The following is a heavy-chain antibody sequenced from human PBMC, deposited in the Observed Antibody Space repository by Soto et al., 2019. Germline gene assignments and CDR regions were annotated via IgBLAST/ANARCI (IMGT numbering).Heavy chain of an antibody. V-gene: IGHV3-30*18. CDR2: ISNDGSNK. J-gene: IGHJ4*01. D-gene: IGHD1-26*01. Sequence: QVHLVESGGGVVQPGRSLRLSCAASGFSFSTYGMHWVRQAPGKGLEWVAFISNDGSNKYSADSRKGRFTISRDNSKNTLYLQMNRLRAADTAVYYFAQVFGNYSAFDYWAHGTLVTVSS. CDR1: GFSFSTYG. CDR3: AQVFGNYSAFDY.